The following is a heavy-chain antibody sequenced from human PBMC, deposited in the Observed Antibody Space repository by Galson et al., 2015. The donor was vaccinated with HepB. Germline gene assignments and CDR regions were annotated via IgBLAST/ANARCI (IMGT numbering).Heavy chain of an antibody. Sequence: SVKVSCKVAGYSLTELSMHWVRQAPGKELEWMGGFDPEDGETIYAQKLQGRITLTEDTSTDTAYMELSSLRSEDTAVYYCATDLGWEQRFWGQGTLVTVSS. V-gene: IGHV1-24*01. CDR1: GYSLTELS. J-gene: IGHJ4*02. CDR2: FDPEDGET. D-gene: IGHD1/OR15-1a*01. CDR3: ATDLGWEQRF.